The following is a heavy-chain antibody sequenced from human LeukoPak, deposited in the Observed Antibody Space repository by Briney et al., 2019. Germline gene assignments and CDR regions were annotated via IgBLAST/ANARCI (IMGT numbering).Heavy chain of an antibody. CDR2: IYYSGST. D-gene: IGHD6-13*01. CDR3: ARVEQQPLDY. V-gene: IGHV4-39*07. J-gene: IGHJ4*02. CDR1: GGSISSSSYY. Sequence: SETLSLTCTVSGGSISSSSYYWGWIRQPPGKGLEWIGSIYYSGSTYYNPSLESRVTISVDTSKNQFSLKLSSVTAADTAVYYCARVEQQPLDYWGQGTLVTVSS.